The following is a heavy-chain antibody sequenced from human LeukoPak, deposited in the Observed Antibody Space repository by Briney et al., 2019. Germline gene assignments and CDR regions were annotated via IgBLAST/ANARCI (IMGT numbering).Heavy chain of an antibody. V-gene: IGHV3-33*01. CDR2: IWYDGSNK. J-gene: IGHJ6*04. D-gene: IGHD3-10*01. CDR1: GFTFSSYG. CDR3: ARDQGYYYGSGVGDYYYYGMDV. Sequence: GRSLRLSCAASGFTFSSYGIHWVRQAPGKGLEWVAVIWYDGSNKYYADSVKGRFTISRDNSKNTLYLQMNSLRAEDTAVYYCARDQGYYYGSGVGDYYYYGMDVWGKGTTVTVSS.